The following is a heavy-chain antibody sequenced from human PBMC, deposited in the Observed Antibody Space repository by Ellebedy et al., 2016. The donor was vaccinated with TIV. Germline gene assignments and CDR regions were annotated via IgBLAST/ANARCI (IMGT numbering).Heavy chain of an antibody. CDR2: INQDGSEK. CDR3: ARSFGGPYHFDH. CDR1: GFTFSNYW. V-gene: IGHV3-7*03. J-gene: IGHJ4*02. Sequence: GESLKISCAASGFTFSNYWMSWVRQAPGKGLEWVANINQDGSEKYYVDSVKCRFTIFKDIAKNSLFLQMNSLGAEDTAVYYCARSFGGPYHFDHWGQGTLVTVSS. D-gene: IGHD3-16*01.